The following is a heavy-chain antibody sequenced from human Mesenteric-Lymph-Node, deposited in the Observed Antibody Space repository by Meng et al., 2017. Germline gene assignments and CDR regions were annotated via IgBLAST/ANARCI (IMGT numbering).Heavy chain of an antibody. V-gene: IGHV1-18*01. Sequence: ASVKVSCKASGYTFTSNGITWVRQAPGQGLEWMGWISTYNGHTNYAQNLQGRVTLTTDTSTTTAYMELRSLRSEDTAVYYCARALGVGATTVPSRGYFDYWGQGTLVTVSS. CDR1: GYTFTSNG. CDR2: ISTYNGHT. CDR3: ARALGVGATTVPSRGYFDY. J-gene: IGHJ4*02. D-gene: IGHD1-26*01.